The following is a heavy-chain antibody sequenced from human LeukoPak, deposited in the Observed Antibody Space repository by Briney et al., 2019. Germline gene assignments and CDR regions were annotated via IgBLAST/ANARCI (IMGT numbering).Heavy chain of an antibody. CDR1: GGTFSSYA. Sequence: GASVKVSCKASGGTFSSYAISWVRQAPGQGLEWMGGIIPIFGTANYAQKFQGRVTITADESTSTAYMELSSLRSEDTAVYYCARIPPRYSYGLFDYWGQGTLVTVSS. CDR2: IIPIFGTA. CDR3: ARIPPRYSYGLFDY. D-gene: IGHD5-18*01. J-gene: IGHJ4*02. V-gene: IGHV1-69*13.